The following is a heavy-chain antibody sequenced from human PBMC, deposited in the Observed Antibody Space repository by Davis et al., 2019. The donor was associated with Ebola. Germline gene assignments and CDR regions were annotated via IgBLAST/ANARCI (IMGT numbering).Heavy chain of an antibody. V-gene: IGHV3-33*01. D-gene: IGHD1-1*01. Sequence: GESLKISCAASGFTFSSYGMHWVRQAPGKGLEWVAVIWYDGSNKYYADSVKGRFTISRDNSKNTLYLQMNSLRAEDTAVYYCARDNTTIKIPTLVFWGQGTLVTVSS. CDR3: ARDNTTIKIPTLVF. CDR2: IWYDGSNK. CDR1: GFTFSSYG. J-gene: IGHJ4*02.